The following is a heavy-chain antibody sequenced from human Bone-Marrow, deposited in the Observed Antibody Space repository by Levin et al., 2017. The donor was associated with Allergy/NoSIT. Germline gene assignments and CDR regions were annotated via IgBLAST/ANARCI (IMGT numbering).Heavy chain of an antibody. J-gene: IGHJ4*02. CDR1: GYSFSDYW. CDR3: AKSLAYSSSTVESDY. D-gene: IGHD6-6*01. CDR2: IDPRDSYT. Sequence: GGSLRLSCEGSGYSFSDYWISWVRQVPGKGLEWMGKIDPRDSYTNYNPSLRGHVTISADKSISTAYLQWRSLKASDTAMYYCAKSLAYSSSTVESDYWGQGSLVTVSS. V-gene: IGHV5-10-1*01.